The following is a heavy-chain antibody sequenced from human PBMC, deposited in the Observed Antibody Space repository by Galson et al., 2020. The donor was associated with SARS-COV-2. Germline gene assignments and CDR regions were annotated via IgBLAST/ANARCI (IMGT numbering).Heavy chain of an antibody. D-gene: IGHD3-10*01. Sequence: GESLKISCKGSGYSFTSYWIGWVRQMPGKGLEWMGIIYHGDSDTRYSTSFQGQVTIAADKSISTAYLQWSSLKASDTAMYYWARQPMGLGYYYGMDVWGQGTTVTVSS. CDR2: IYHGDSDT. CDR3: ARQPMGLGYYYGMDV. J-gene: IGHJ6*02. CDR1: GYSFTSYW. V-gene: IGHV5-51*01.